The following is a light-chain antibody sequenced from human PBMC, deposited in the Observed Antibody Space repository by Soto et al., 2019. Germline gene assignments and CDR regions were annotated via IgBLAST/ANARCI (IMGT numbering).Light chain of an antibody. V-gene: IGKV1-39*01. CDR2: GAS. CDR1: QSVNYY. CDR3: QLTSSTPLT. J-gene: IGKJ4*01. Sequence: DIQMTQFQSSLSAAVGDSVTITCLASQSVNYYLNWYQQKPGKAPKLLIYGASSLQSGVPSRFSGSGSGTDFTLSITSLQNEEFATYYCQLTSSTPLTFGGGSKVDIK.